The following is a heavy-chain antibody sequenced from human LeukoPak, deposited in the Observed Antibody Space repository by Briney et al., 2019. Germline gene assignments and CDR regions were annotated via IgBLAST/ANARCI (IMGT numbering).Heavy chain of an antibody. CDR3: AKGGVDY. CDR1: GFTFNTYW. Sequence: GGSLRLSCAASGFTFNTYWMHWVRQAPGKGLVWVSRINTDGSNTNYADSVKGRFTISRDNAKNALYLQMNSLRAEDTAVYYCAKGGVDYWGQGTLVTVSS. V-gene: IGHV3-74*01. J-gene: IGHJ4*02. CDR2: INTDGSNT.